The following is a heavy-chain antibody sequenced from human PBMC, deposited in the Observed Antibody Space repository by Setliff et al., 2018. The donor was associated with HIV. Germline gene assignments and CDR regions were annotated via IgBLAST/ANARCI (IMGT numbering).Heavy chain of an antibody. CDR3: ATILVTQQPYRYFDY. J-gene: IGHJ4*02. CDR2: INQDASKK. V-gene: IGHV3-7*03. CDR1: GFTFSSYW. Sequence: PGGSLRLSCEASGFTFSSYWMSWVRQAPGKGLEWVANINQDASKKYYVDSGKGRFTISRDNAKNSLSLKMNSLRVEDTAVYFCATILVTQQPYRYFDYWGQGTLVTVSS. D-gene: IGHD6-13*01.